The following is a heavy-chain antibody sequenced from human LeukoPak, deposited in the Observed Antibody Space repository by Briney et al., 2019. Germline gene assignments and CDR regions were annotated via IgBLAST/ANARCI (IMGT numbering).Heavy chain of an antibody. J-gene: IGHJ6*02. Sequence: PGGSLRLSCAASGFTFSSYAMSWVRQAPGKGLEWVSAISGSGGSTYYADSVKGRFTISRDNSKNTLYLQMNSLRAEDTAVYYCAKSEPYCSGGSCFFNYYYGMDVWGQGTTVTVSS. V-gene: IGHV3-23*01. CDR1: GFTFSSYA. CDR2: ISGSGGST. CDR3: AKSEPYCSGGSCFFNYYYGMDV. D-gene: IGHD2-15*01.